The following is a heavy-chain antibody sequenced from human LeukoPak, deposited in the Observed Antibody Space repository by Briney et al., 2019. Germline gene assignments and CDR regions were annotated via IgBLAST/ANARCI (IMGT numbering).Heavy chain of an antibody. CDR2: IYYSGST. D-gene: IGHD4/OR15-4a*01. Sequence: SETLSLTCTVSGGSISSSSYYWGWIRQPPGKGLEWIGSIYYSGSTYYNPSLKSRVTISVDTSKNQFSLKLSSVTAADTAVYYCARASLTFSASDYWGQGTLVTVSS. CDR3: ARASLTFSASDY. J-gene: IGHJ4*02. V-gene: IGHV4-39*07. CDR1: GGSISSSSYY.